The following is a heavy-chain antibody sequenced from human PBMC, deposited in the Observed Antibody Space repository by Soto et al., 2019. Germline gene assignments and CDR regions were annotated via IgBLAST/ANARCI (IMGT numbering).Heavy chain of an antibody. CDR2: IYYSGST. Sequence: TLSLTCSVSGGSISSGDYYWSWIRQPPGKGLEWIGYIYYSGSTYYNPSLKIRVTISVDTSKNPFSLNLSSVTAADTAVYYSAREGYSYGXXXXXPXXQGTLVTFSS. D-gene: IGHD5-18*01. V-gene: IGHV4-30-4*01. CDR1: GGSISSGDYY. J-gene: IGHJ5*02. CDR3: AREGYSYGXXXXXP.